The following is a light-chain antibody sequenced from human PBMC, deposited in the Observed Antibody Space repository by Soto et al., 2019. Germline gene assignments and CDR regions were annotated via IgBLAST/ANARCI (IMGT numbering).Light chain of an antibody. V-gene: IGKV3D-15*01. J-gene: IGKJ5*01. CDR1: QSVINN. Sequence: EIVVSHSPCTLSLAPVERATLSCSASQSVINNYLAWYQQKPGQAPRLLIFGASYRATGIPARFSGSGSGTEFTLTISSLQSEDFAVYYCQQYNNWITFGQGTRLEIK. CDR3: QQYNNWIT. CDR2: GAS.